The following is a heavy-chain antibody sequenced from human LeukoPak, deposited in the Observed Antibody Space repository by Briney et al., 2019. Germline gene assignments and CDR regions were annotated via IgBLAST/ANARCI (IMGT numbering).Heavy chain of an antibody. CDR3: AKDAEYGSGSYYWVY. CDR1: GFTFRNYV. D-gene: IGHD3-10*01. J-gene: IGHJ4*02. CDR2: ISGRGDST. Sequence: GGSLRLSCAASGFTFRNYVMNWVRQAPGKGLEWVSGISGRGDSTYYADSVKGRFTISRDNSKNTLYLQMNSLRADDTAVYYCAKDAEYGSGSYYWVYWGQGTLVTVSS. V-gene: IGHV3-23*01.